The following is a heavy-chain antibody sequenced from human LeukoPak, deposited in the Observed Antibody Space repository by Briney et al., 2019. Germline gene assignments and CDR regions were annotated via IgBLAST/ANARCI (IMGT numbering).Heavy chain of an antibody. CDR2: ISSSSSYI. CDR1: GFTFSSYS. J-gene: IGHJ5*02. V-gene: IGHV3-21*01. Sequence: GGSLRLSCAASGFTFSSYSMNWVRQAPGKGLEWVSSISSSSSYIYYADSVKGRFTISRDNAKNSLYLQMNSLRAEDTAVYYCARDKHQDHIVVVTAIFNWFDPWGQGTLVTVSS. CDR3: ARDKHQDHIVVVTAIFNWFDP. D-gene: IGHD2-21*02.